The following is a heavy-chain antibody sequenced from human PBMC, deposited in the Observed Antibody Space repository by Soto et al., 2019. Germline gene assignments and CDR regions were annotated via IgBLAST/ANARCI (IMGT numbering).Heavy chain of an antibody. J-gene: IGHJ3*02. D-gene: IGHD3-3*02. CDR1: GYTFTSYG. V-gene: IGHV1-18*01. CDR3: ARVLGNDAFDI. Sequence: GASVKVSCKASGYTFTSYGISWVRQAPGQGLEWMGWISACNGNTNYAQKLQGRVTITTDTSASTAYMELSSLRSEDTAVYYCARVLGNDAFDIWGQGTMVTVSS. CDR2: ISACNGNT.